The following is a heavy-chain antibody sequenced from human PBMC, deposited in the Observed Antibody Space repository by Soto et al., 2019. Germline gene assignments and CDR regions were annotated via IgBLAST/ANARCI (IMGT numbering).Heavy chain of an antibody. CDR2: IYWDADK. CDR1: GFSLSTSGVG. Sequence: QITLKESGPTLVKPTQTLTLTCTFSGFSLSTSGVGVAWIRQPPGEALEWLALIYWDADKRYMPSLESRLTITKDTYKNQVVLTMTNMDSVDTATYYCAYLPCSGGSCYWFSFSGMDVWGQGTTVTVSS. V-gene: IGHV2-5*02. J-gene: IGHJ6*02. CDR3: AYLPCSGGSCYWFSFSGMDV. D-gene: IGHD2-15*01.